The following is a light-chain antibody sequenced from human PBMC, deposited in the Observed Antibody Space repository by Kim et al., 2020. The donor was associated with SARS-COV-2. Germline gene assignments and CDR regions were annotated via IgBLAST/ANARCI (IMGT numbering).Light chain of an antibody. Sequence: SAEDRAPHSCRARESGTSNYLGWHLQKPGQAPRLLVDGAGSRDTGITDRGSGSGSGTDFTITISRLEDDDFAVYYWQKYGRLITFGQGTRLEIK. CDR2: GAG. J-gene: IGKJ5*01. CDR1: ESGTSNY. V-gene: IGKV3-20*01. CDR3: QKYGRLIT.